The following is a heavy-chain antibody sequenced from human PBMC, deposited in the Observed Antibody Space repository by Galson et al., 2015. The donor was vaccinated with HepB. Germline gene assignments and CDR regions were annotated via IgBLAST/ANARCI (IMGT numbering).Heavy chain of an antibody. CDR1: GFTVSSNY. V-gene: IGHV3-53*01. CDR2: IYSGGST. Sequence: SLRLSCAASGFTVSSNYMSWVRQAPGKGLEWVSVIYSGGSTYYADSVKGRFTISGDNSKNTLYLQMNSLRAEDTAVYYCARENYYDSSGDNWFDPWGQGTLVTVSS. D-gene: IGHD3-22*01. CDR3: ARENYYDSSGDNWFDP. J-gene: IGHJ5*02.